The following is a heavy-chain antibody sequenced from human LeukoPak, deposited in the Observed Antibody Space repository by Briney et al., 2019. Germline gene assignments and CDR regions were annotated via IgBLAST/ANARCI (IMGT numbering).Heavy chain of an antibody. CDR3: ARDLGQYYDTSDNWFDP. V-gene: IGHV3-66*01. J-gene: IGHJ5*02. Sequence: GGPLRLSCAASEFSVGSNYMTWVRQAPGKGLEWVSLIYSGGSTYYADSVKGRFTISRDNSKNTLNLQMNSLRAEDTAVYYCARDLGQYYDTSDNWFDPWGQGTLVTVSS. D-gene: IGHD3-22*01. CDR2: IYSGGST. CDR1: EFSVGSNY.